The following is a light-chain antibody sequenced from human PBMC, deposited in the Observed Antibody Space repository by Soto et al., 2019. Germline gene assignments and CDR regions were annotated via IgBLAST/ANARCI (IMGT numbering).Light chain of an antibody. CDR3: QQYNAWPPT. CDR1: QSVGSS. Sequence: VLTQSPATLSVSPGERVTLSCRTSQSVGSSLAWYQQVPGQAPRLLIYGASSRETGISDRFSGGGSGTEFVLTISDLQSDDFAVYSCQQYNAWPPTFGQGTKV. J-gene: IGKJ1*01. CDR2: GAS. V-gene: IGKV3-15*01.